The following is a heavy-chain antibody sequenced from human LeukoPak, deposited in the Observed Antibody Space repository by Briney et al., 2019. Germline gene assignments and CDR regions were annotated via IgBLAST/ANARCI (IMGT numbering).Heavy chain of an antibody. D-gene: IGHD2-2*01. CDR3: ARSYCSSTSCYDVFDY. V-gene: IGHV1-2*02. Sequence: ASVKVSCKASGYTFTGYYMHWVRQAPGQGLERMGWINPNSGGTNYAQKFQGRVTMTRDTSISTAYMELSRLRSDDTAVYYCARSYCSSTSCYDVFDYWGQGTLVTVSS. CDR2: INPNSGGT. J-gene: IGHJ4*02. CDR1: GYTFTGYY.